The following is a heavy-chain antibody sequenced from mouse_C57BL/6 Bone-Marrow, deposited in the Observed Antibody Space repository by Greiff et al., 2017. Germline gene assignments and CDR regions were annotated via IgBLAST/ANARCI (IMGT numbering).Heavy chain of an antibody. J-gene: IGHJ2*01. CDR3: ARGPHYYYGSSYFDY. CDR2: IYPRSGIT. CDR1: GYTFTSYG. Sequence: VQLQQSGAELARPGASVKLSCKASGYTFTSYGISWVKQRTGQGLEWIGEIYPRSGITYYNEKFKGQATLTADKSSSTAYMELRSLTSEDSAVYFCARGPHYYYGSSYFDYWGQGTTRTVSS. V-gene: IGHV1-81*01. D-gene: IGHD1-1*01.